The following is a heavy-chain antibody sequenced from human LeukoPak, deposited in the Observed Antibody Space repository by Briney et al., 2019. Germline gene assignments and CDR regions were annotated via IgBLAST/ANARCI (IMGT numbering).Heavy chain of an antibody. Sequence: SETLSLTCTLSGGSISSDNYYWSWIRQPAGKGLEWIGRIYTSGSTKYNPSLKSRVTLSVDTSKNQFSLKLSAVTAADTAVYYCARVQRRYDSSGYYYDHYYYYYMDVWGKGATVTVS. CDR2: IYTSGST. CDR3: ARVQRRYDSSGYYYDHYYYYYMDV. CDR1: GGSISSDNYY. J-gene: IGHJ6*03. V-gene: IGHV4-61*02. D-gene: IGHD3-22*01.